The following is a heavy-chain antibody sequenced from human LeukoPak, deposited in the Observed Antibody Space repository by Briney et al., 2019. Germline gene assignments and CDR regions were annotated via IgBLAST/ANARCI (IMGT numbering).Heavy chain of an antibody. V-gene: IGHV3-74*01. D-gene: IGHD6-13*01. Sequence: AGGSLRLTCAASGFTFSSNWMHWVRQGPGKELVWVSRINSDGSSTNYADSVKGRFTISRDNAKNTLYLQMNSLRAEDTAVYYCAKAGGSAWYEYWGQGSLVTVSS. CDR2: INSDGSST. CDR1: GFTFSSNW. J-gene: IGHJ4*02. CDR3: AKAGGSAWYEY.